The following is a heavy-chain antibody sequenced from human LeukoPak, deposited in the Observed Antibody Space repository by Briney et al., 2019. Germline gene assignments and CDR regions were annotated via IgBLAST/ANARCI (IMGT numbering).Heavy chain of an antibody. J-gene: IGHJ4*02. V-gene: IGHV4-34*01. CDR2: INHSGST. CDR3: ARDVYGDYPTGY. D-gene: IGHD4-17*01. CDR1: GGSFSGYY. Sequence: PSETLSLTCAVYGGSFSGYYWSWIRQPPGKGLEWIGEINHSGSTNYNPSLKSRVTISVDTSKNQFSLKLSSVTAADTAVYYCARDVYGDYPTGYWGQGTLVTVSS.